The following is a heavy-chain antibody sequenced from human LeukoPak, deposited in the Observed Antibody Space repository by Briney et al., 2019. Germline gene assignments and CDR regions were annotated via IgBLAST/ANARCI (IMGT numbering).Heavy chain of an antibody. D-gene: IGHD3-22*01. CDR3: AKGFYDNSASGVFDI. CDR1: GFTLSSFA. J-gene: IGHJ3*02. Sequence: GGSLRLSCAASGFTLSSFATSWVRRAPGKGLEWVSGISASGGSTYYADSVKGRFTISRDNSKNTLYLQMNSLRAEDTAVYYCAKGFYDNSASGVFDIWGQGTMVTVSS. V-gene: IGHV3-23*01. CDR2: ISASGGST.